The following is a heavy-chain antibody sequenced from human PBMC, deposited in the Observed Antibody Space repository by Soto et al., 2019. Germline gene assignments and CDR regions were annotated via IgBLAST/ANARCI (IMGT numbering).Heavy chain of an antibody. D-gene: IGHD2-21*01. CDR3: ITKYSISTGGC. Sequence: QLVESGGGLVKPGGSLRLSCADSGFTFSNAWMSWVRQAPGKGLEWIGRIRAESDGGTADYAAPVKGRFSISRDDSKNTMYLQMNSLKTEVTAVYYCITKYSISTGGCWGQGTLVTVSS. V-gene: IGHV3-15*01. J-gene: IGHJ4*02. CDR2: IRAESDGGTA. CDR1: GFTFSNAW.